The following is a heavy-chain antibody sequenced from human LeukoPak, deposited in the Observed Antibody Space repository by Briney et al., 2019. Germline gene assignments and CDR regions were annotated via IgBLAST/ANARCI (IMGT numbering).Heavy chain of an antibody. CDR1: GFTFSSYW. D-gene: IGHD6-6*01. CDR3: ARGRVAARLVWFDP. CDR2: IKQDGSEK. J-gene: IGHJ5*02. V-gene: IGHV3-7*01. Sequence: GGSLRLSCAASGFTFSSYWMSWVRQAPGKGLEWVANIKQDGSEKYYVDSMKGRFTISRDNAKNSLYLQMNSLRAEDTAVYYCARGRVAARLVWFDPWGQGTMVTVSS.